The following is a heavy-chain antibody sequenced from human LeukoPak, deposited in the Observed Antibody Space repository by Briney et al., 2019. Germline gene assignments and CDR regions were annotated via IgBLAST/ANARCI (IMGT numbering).Heavy chain of an antibody. Sequence: PSETLSLTCTVSGGSISSYYWSWIRQPPGKGLEWIGYIYYSGSTNYNPSLKRRVTISVDTSKNQFSLKLSSVTAADTAVYYCAREYCTNGVCYRGGYNWFDPWGQGTLVTVSS. D-gene: IGHD2-8*01. V-gene: IGHV4-59*01. CDR3: AREYCTNGVCYRGGYNWFDP. CDR2: IYYSGST. CDR1: GGSISSYY. J-gene: IGHJ5*02.